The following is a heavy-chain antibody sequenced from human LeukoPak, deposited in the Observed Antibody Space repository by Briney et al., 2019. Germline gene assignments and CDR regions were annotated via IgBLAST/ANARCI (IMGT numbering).Heavy chain of an antibody. Sequence: SETLSLPCAVYGGSFSGYYWSWIRQPPGKGLEWIGEINHSGSTNYNPSLKSRVTISVDTSKNQFSLKLSSVTAADTAVYYCARDLVAAAGTGDWFDPWGQGTLVTVSS. D-gene: IGHD6-13*01. V-gene: IGHV4-34*01. CDR1: GGSFSGYY. J-gene: IGHJ5*02. CDR2: INHSGST. CDR3: ARDLVAAAGTGDWFDP.